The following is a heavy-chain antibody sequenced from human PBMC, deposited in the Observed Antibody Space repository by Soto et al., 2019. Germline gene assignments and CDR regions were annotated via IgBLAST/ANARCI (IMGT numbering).Heavy chain of an antibody. J-gene: IGHJ4*02. D-gene: IGHD4-17*01. CDR2: ISGNGEVI. V-gene: IGHV3-11*01. CDR3: ARDVDADFRTAFDY. CDR1: GFTFSDYY. Sequence: QVQLVESGGDLVMPGGSLRLSCAASGFTFSDYYIHWIRRAPGKGLEWISYISGNGEVIQYAASARGRFTISRDNAENSVYLEMESLRDEDTALYYFARDVDADFRTAFDYWGRGTLVTVSS.